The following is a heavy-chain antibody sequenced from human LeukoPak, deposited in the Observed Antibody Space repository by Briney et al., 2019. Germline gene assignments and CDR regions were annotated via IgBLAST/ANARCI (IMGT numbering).Heavy chain of an antibody. CDR1: GFTLSNYN. Sequence: PGGSLRLSCAASGFTLSNYNMNWVRQAPGKGLEWVSSISSSSSYLFFADSVKGRFTISRDNAKNSLYLQMNSLRAEDTALYYCARDPHIVVVTAIPGGLYDYYYYYMDVWGKGTTVTVSS. CDR2: ISSSSSYL. D-gene: IGHD2-21*02. V-gene: IGHV3-21*04. J-gene: IGHJ6*03. CDR3: ARDPHIVVVTAIPGGLYDYYYYYMDV.